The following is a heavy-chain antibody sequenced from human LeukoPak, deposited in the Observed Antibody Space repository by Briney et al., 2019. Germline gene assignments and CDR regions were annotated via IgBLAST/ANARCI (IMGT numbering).Heavy chain of an antibody. V-gene: IGHV4-59*01. CDR1: GGSITSYY. D-gene: IGHD6-19*01. CDR3: ARGLPGYSGGDDAFDI. Sequence: SETLSLTCTVSGGSITSYYWSWFRQPPGKGLEYIGCIFYSGSTNYSPSLKSRVTISLDTSKNQFSLMLSSVTAADTAVYYCARGLPGYSGGDDAFDIWGQGTVVIVS. J-gene: IGHJ3*02. CDR2: IFYSGST.